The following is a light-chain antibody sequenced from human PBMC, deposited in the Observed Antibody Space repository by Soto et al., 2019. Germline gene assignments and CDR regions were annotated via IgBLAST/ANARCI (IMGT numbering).Light chain of an antibody. Sequence: ALTQPASVSGSPGQSITISCTGTSXDVGGYNYVSWYQQHPGKAPKLMIHEVSNRPSGVSNRFSGSKSGNTASLTISGLQAEDEADYYCSSYTSSSTYVFGTGTKVTVL. V-gene: IGLV2-14*01. CDR1: SXDVGGYNY. CDR2: EVS. CDR3: SSYTSSSTYV. J-gene: IGLJ1*01.